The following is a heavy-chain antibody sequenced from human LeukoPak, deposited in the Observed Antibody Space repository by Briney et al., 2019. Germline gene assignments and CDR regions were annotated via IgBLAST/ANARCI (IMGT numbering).Heavy chain of an antibody. CDR1: GFTFSSYG. CDR3: AKDRAGEFDY. D-gene: IGHD7-27*01. Sequence: GGSLTLSCAASGFTFSSYGMHWVRQAPGKGLEWVAVIWYDGSNKYYADSVKGRFAISRDNSKNTLYLQMNSLRAEDTAVYYCAKDRAGEFDYWGQGTLVTVSS. V-gene: IGHV3-33*06. CDR2: IWYDGSNK. J-gene: IGHJ4*02.